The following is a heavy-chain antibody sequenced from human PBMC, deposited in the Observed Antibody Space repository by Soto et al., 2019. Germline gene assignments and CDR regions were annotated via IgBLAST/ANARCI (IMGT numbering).Heavy chain of an antibody. Sequence: EVQLVESGGGLVQPGRSLRLSCAASGFTFDDYAMHWVRQAPGKGLEWVSGISWNSGSIGYADSVKGRFTISRDNAKNSLYLQMNSLRAEDTALYYWAKDMEEYCSGGSCYAFDIWGQGTMVTVSS. CDR2: ISWNSGSI. D-gene: IGHD2-15*01. CDR3: AKDMEEYCSGGSCYAFDI. CDR1: GFTFDDYA. J-gene: IGHJ3*02. V-gene: IGHV3-9*01.